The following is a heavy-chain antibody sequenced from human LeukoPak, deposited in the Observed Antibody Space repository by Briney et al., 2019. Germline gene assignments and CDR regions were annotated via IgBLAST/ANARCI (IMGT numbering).Heavy chain of an antibody. CDR2: IYHSGST. V-gene: IGHV4-30-2*01. J-gene: IGHJ5*02. CDR3: ARGRSPYSSGSYGFDP. CDR1: GGSISSGGYY. D-gene: IGHD3-10*01. Sequence: PSQTLSLTCTVSGGSISSGGYYWSWIRQPPGKGLEWIGYIYHSGSTYYNPSLKSRVTISVDRSKNQFSLKLSSVTAADTAVYYCARGRSPYSSGSYGFDPWGQGTLVTVSS.